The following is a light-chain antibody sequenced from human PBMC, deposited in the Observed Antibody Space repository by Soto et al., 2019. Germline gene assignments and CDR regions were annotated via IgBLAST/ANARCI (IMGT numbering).Light chain of an antibody. CDR3: QQYYNWPLT. CDR1: HSVSSN. Sequence: EIVMTQSPATLSVSPGERATLSCRASHSVSSNLAWYHQKPGQAPRLLIYGASTRATGIPARFSGSGSGTEFTLTISSLQSADFAVYYCQQYYNWPLTFGGGTKVEIK. CDR2: GAS. V-gene: IGKV3-15*01. J-gene: IGKJ4*01.